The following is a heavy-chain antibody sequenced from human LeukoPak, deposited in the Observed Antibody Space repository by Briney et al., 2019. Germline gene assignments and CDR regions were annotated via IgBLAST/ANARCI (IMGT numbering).Heavy chain of an antibody. Sequence: PGGSLRLSCAASGFTFSSYAMSWVRQAPGKGLEWISAISGSGGSTYYADSVKGRFTISRDNSKNTLYLQMNSLRAEDTAVYYCAKDNHYDSSGYYRGQGTLVTVSS. CDR3: AKDNHYDSSGYY. CDR1: GFTFSSYA. J-gene: IGHJ4*02. V-gene: IGHV3-23*01. CDR2: ISGSGGST. D-gene: IGHD3-22*01.